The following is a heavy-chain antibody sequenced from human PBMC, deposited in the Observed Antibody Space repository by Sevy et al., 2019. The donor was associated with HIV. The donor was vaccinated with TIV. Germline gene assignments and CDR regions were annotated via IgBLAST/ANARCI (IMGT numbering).Heavy chain of an antibody. J-gene: IGHJ4*02. V-gene: IGHV3-21*01. CDR3: ASLYNGFDY. CDR1: GFTFSSYK. CDR2: ISSSSTYI. Sequence: GGSLRLSCAASGFTFSSYKMIWVRQAPGKGLEWVSSISSSSTYISCADSVKGRFTISRDNAENSLFLQMNSLRAEDTAVYYCASLYNGFDYWGQGTLVTVSS. D-gene: IGHD1-20*01.